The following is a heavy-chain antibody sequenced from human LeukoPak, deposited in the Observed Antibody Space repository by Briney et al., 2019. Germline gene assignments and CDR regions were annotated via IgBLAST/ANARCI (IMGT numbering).Heavy chain of an antibody. D-gene: IGHD2-2*01. Sequence: PGGSLRLSCTASGFTFSNYWMHWVRQAPGKGLEWVSGISWNSGSIGYADSVKGRFTISRDNAKNSLYLQMNSLRAEDTALYYCAKSCSSTSCQGFFDYWGQGTLVTVSS. CDR1: GFTFSNYW. CDR2: ISWNSGSI. J-gene: IGHJ4*02. V-gene: IGHV3-9*01. CDR3: AKSCSSTSCQGFFDY.